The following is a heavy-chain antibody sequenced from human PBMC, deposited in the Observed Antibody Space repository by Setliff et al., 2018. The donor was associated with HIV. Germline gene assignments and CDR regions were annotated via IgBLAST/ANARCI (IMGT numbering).Heavy chain of an antibody. D-gene: IGHD2-15*01. CDR1: GSSISSYY. CDR2: LHYNGNT. V-gene: IGHV4-59*01. Sequence: SETLSLTCTVSGSSISSYYWTWIRQPPGKGLEWIGYLHYNGNTNSNSSLKSRLTMSVDTSRNHFSLKLNSVTTADTAMYYCAGYCGGGSCASIWGQGTMVTVSS. J-gene: IGHJ3*02. CDR3: AGYCGGGSCASI.